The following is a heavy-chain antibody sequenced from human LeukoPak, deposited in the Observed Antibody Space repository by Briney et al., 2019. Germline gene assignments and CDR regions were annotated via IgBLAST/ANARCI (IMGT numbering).Heavy chain of an antibody. CDR1: GFTLNRYD. CDR3: ERPPPDCVFWRGYYFDV. CDR2: IGTAGDT. D-gene: IGHD3-3*01. V-gene: IGHV3-13*01. Sequence: PGGSLRLSCAASGFTLNRYDMHWVRQAPPESLEWVSSIGTAGDTHYPDSVKGRFTISRANAKNSLHLQKNPLGAGDTAVYYSERPPPDCVFWRGYYFDVWGRGTLVTVSS. J-gene: IGHJ4*02.